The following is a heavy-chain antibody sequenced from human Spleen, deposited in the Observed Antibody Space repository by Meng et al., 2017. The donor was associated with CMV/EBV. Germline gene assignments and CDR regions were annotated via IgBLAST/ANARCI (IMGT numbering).Heavy chain of an antibody. Sequence: GESLKISCAASGFIVSSNDMIWVRQAPGKGLEWVSIIYNGGSSYYADYVKGRFTISRDNAKNSLYLQMNSLRADDTAVYYCARSLFDSNDPFDYWGQGTVVTVSS. CDR2: IYNGGSS. V-gene: IGHV3-53*01. D-gene: IGHD3-22*01. J-gene: IGHJ4*02. CDR1: GFIVSSND. CDR3: ARSLFDSNDPFDY.